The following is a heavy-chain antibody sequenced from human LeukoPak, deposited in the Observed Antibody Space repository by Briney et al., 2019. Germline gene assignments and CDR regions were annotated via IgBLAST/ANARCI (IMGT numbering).Heavy chain of an antibody. CDR1: GFTVNNNY. J-gene: IGHJ4*02. V-gene: IGHV3-53*01. D-gene: IGHD3-16*01. Sequence: PGGSLRLSCAASGFTVNNNYMGWVRQAPGKALEWVSVIFSGGSTYYADSVKGRFTISRGNSKNTLRLQMNSLRAEDTAVYYCATGGRLRLDPPQGDHWGQGTLVTVSS. CDR2: IFSGGST. CDR3: ATGGRLRLDPPQGDH.